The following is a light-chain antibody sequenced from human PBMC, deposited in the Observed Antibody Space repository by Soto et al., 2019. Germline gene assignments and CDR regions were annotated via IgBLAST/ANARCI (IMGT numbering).Light chain of an antibody. CDR3: QQYGSAPRT. J-gene: IGKJ1*01. CDR1: QSVISDS. Sequence: ESVLTQSPGTLSLSPGERAILSCRASQSVISDSLAWYRQKPGQAPRLLVYDASSRATGIPDRFRGSGSGTDFTLTSSRREPEDFAVYYWQQYGSAPRTFGQGTKVEI. V-gene: IGKV3-20*01. CDR2: DAS.